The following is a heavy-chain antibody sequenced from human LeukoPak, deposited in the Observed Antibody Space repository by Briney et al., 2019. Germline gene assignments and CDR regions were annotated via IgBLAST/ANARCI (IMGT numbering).Heavy chain of an antibody. CDR2: IYYSGST. D-gene: IGHD3-3*01. CDR1: GFTFSSYSMN. J-gene: IGHJ4*02. Sequence: GSLRLSCAASGFTFSSYSMNWVRQPPGKGLEWIGSIYYSGSTYYNPSLKSRVTISVDTSKNQFSLKLSSVTAADTAVYYCARRPRDYDFWSGYGAYFDYWGQGTLVTVSS. V-gene: IGHV4-39*01. CDR3: ARRPRDYDFWSGYGAYFDY.